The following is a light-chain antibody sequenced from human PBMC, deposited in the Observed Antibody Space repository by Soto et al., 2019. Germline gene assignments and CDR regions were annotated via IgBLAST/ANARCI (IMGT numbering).Light chain of an antibody. CDR3: PQLNSYPLT. J-gene: IGKJ4*01. V-gene: IGKV1-9*01. CDR2: AAS. CDR1: QGISSY. Sequence: DIQLTQSPSFLSASVGDRVTITCRASQGISSYLAWYQQKPGKAPKLLISAASTLQSGVPSRFSGSGSGTEFTLTISSLQPEDFATYSCPQLNSYPLTFGGGTKVEI.